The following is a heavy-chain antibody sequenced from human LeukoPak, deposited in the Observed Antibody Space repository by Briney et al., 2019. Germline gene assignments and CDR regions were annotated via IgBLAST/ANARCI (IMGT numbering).Heavy chain of an antibody. V-gene: IGHV1-46*01. Sequence: GASVKVSCKASGYTFTSYYMHWVRQAPGQGLEWMGIINPSGGSTSYAQKFQGRVTMTRDTSTSTVYMELSSLRSEDTAMYYCARDRSLYGDYGNDAFDIWGQGTMVTVSS. D-gene: IGHD4-17*01. CDR2: INPSGGST. CDR3: ARDRSLYGDYGNDAFDI. CDR1: GYTFTSYY. J-gene: IGHJ3*02.